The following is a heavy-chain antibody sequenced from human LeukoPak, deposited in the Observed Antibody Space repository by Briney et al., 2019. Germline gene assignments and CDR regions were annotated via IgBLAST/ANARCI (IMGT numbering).Heavy chain of an antibody. D-gene: IGHD6-13*01. V-gene: IGHV3-21*01. CDR2: ISSSSSYI. CDR1: GFTFSSYS. CDR3: AREGSSWYFFDY. Sequence: GGSLRLSCAASGFTFSSYSMNWVRQAPGKGLEWVSSISSSSSYIYYADSVKGRFTISRDNAKNSLYLQMNSLRAEDTAVYYCAREGSSWYFFDYWGQGTLVTVSS. J-gene: IGHJ4*02.